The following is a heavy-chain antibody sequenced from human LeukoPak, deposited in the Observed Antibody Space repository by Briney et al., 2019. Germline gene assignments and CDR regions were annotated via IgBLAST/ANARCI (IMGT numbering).Heavy chain of an antibody. V-gene: IGHV3-30-3*01. CDR3: ARALTIFGVADY. CDR2: ISYDGSNK. CDR1: GFTFSSYA. J-gene: IGHJ4*02. D-gene: IGHD3-3*01. Sequence: GGSLRLSCAASGFTFSSYAMHWVRQTPGKGLEWVAVISYDGSNKYYADSVKGRFTISRDNSKNTLYLQMNSLRAEDTAVYYCARALTIFGVADYWGQGTLVTVSS.